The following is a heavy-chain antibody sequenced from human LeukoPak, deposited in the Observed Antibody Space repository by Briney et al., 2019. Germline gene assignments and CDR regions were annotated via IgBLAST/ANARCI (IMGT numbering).Heavy chain of an antibody. V-gene: IGHV3-43*02. CDR1: GFTFDDYA. CDR2: VSADGGST. Sequence: GGSLRLSCAVSGFTFDDYAMHWVRQAPGKGLEWVSLVSADGGSTYYADSVKGRFTISRDNAKNSLYLQMNSLRAEDMALYYCATFTAAEDYWGQGTLVTVSS. CDR3: ATFTAAEDY. J-gene: IGHJ4*02. D-gene: IGHD6-13*01.